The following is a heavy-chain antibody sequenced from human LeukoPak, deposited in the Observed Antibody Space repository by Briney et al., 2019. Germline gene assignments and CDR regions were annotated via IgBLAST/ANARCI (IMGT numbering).Heavy chain of an antibody. D-gene: IGHD6-19*01. CDR3: ARRDSSGWYYFDY. CDR1: GGSISGYY. CDR2: ISYSGST. J-gene: IGHJ4*02. V-gene: IGHV4-59*01. Sequence: SEALSLTCTVSGGSISGYYWSWIRQPAGKGLEWLGFISYSGSTSYNPSLKSRVTISVDTSKNQFSLNLRSVSAADTAVYYCARRDSSGWYYFDYWGQGTLVTVSS.